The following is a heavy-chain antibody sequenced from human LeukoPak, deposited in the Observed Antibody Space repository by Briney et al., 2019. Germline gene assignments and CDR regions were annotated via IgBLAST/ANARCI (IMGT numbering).Heavy chain of an antibody. CDR1: GFTFRNYA. D-gene: IGHD5-18*01. CDR2: ISGSGDTA. J-gene: IGHJ4*02. CDR3: AKVGSYGFKYFDY. Sequence: GGSLRLSCAASGFTFRNYAMTWVRQAPGKGLEWVSDISGSGDTAYYADSVKGRFTISRDSSTNTLYLQMNSLRAEDTAVYFCAKVGSYGFKYFDYWGQGTLVTVSS. V-gene: IGHV3-23*01.